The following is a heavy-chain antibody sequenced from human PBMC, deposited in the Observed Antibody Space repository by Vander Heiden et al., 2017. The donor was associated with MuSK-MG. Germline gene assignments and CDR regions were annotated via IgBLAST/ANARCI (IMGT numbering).Heavy chain of an antibody. V-gene: IGHV4-31*01. CDR2: IYYSGST. Sequence: QVQLQESGPGLVKPSQTLSPTCTVSGGSISSGGYYWNWIRQHPGKGLEWIGYIYYSGSTYYNPSLKSLVTMSVDTSKNQFSLKLSSVTAADTAVYYCAREEAATGYFDYWGQGTLVTVSS. CDR3: AREEAATGYFDY. J-gene: IGHJ4*02. CDR1: GGSISSGGYY. D-gene: IGHD6-13*01.